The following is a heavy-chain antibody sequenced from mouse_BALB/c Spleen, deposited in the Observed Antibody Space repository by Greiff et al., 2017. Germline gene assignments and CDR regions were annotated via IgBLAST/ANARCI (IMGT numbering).Heavy chain of an antibody. CDR2: ISSGGSYT. Sequence: EVHLVESGGGLVKPGGSLKLSCAASGFTFSSYTMSWVRQTPEKRLEWVATISSGGSYTYYPDSVKGRFTISRDNAKNTLYLQMSSLKSEDTAMYYCTRDRVTGGFDYWGQGTTLTVSS. CDR3: TRDRVTGGFDY. D-gene: IGHD4-1*01. CDR1: GFTFSSYT. V-gene: IGHV5-6-4*01. J-gene: IGHJ2*01.